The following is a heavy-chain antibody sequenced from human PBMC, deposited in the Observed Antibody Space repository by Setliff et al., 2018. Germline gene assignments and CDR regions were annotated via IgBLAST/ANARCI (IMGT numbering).Heavy chain of an antibody. Sequence: PSETLSLTCTVSPGSISRHYWSWFRQSPGKELEWIGFIFYSGDTKSNPSLKSRVTISLDTSNNQFSLSLSSVTAADTAVYYCARMSGFQYMDVWRKGTTFT. CDR2: IFYSGDT. CDR3: ARMSGFQYMDV. D-gene: IGHD3-3*01. CDR1: PGSISRHY. V-gene: IGHV4-59*08. J-gene: IGHJ6*03.